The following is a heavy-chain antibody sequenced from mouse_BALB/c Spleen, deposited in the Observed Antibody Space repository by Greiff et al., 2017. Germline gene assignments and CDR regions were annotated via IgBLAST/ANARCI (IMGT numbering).Heavy chain of an antibody. CDR3: ARGAAYYGNYGFNYYAMDY. Sequence: EVKVVESGGGLVKPGGSLKLSCAASGFTFSDYYMYWVRQTPEKRLEWVATISDGGSYTYYPDSVKGRFTISRDNAKNNLYLQMSSLKSEDTAMYYCARGAAYYGNYGFNYYAMDYWGQGTSVTVSS. V-gene: IGHV5-4*02. D-gene: IGHD2-10*01. CDR2: ISDGGSYT. J-gene: IGHJ4*01. CDR1: GFTFSDYY.